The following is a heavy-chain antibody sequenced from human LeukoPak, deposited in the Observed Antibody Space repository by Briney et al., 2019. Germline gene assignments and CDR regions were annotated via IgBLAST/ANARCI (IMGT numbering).Heavy chain of an antibody. V-gene: IGHV1-69*04. CDR3: ARDIGIAARTTRFDY. CDR1: GGTFSSYT. Sequence: SVKVSCKASGGTFSSYTISWVRQAPGQGLEWMGRIIPILGIANYAQKFQGRVTITADKSTSTAYMELSSLRSEDTAVYYCARDIGIAARTTRFDYWGQGTLVAVSS. J-gene: IGHJ4*02. D-gene: IGHD6-6*01. CDR2: IIPILGIA.